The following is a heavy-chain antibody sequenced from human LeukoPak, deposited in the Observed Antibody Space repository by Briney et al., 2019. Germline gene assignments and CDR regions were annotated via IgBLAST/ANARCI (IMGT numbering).Heavy chain of an antibody. D-gene: IGHD3-10*01. V-gene: IGHV5-51*01. Sequence: VESLKISCTGSGYSFTTYWIGWVRPMPGKGLGWMGFIYPGDSDTRYSASFRVQVTIAAYKSIINAYLQWSSLKASDIAMYYCASEGPFGEFDYWGQGTLVTVSS. J-gene: IGHJ4*02. CDR2: IYPGDSDT. CDR3: ASEGPFGEFDY. CDR1: GYSFTTYW.